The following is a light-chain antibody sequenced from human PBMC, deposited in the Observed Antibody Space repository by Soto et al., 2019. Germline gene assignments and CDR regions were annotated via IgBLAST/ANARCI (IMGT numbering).Light chain of an antibody. CDR2: DAS. CDR1: ESISTQ. Sequence: DIQMTQSPSSLSASVGDRVTITCRASESISTQLNWYQQKPGKAPNLLIYDASTLQSGVPSRFSSSESGTVFSLTISSLQPEDFASYYFQQSYSFPTFGGGTKVE. CDR3: QQSYSFPT. V-gene: IGKV1-39*01. J-gene: IGKJ4*01.